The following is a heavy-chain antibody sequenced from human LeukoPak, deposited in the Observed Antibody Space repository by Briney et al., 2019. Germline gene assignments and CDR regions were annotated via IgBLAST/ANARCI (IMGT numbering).Heavy chain of an antibody. V-gene: IGHV4-38-2*02. D-gene: IGHD2-8*01. CDR3: ARVLHAPYLIDS. Sequence: SETLSLTCTVSDSSITSTYYWAWSRQPPGKGLELIATVFRLQTVRTFNNPSLGSRVTMSLDPSHNQFSLNLTSVTAADTALYFCARVLHAPYLIDSWGQGTLVTVSS. J-gene: IGHJ4*02. CDR2: VFRLQTVRT. CDR1: DSSITSTYY.